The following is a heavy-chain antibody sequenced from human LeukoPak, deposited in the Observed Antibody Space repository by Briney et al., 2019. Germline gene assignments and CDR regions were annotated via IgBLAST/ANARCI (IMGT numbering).Heavy chain of an antibody. CDR1: GYSFTSYW. V-gene: IGHV5-51*01. D-gene: IGHD5-24*01. CDR2: IYAGDSDT. Sequence: GESLKISCKGFGYSFTSYWIGWVRQMPGKGLGWMGIIYAGDSDTRYSPSFQGQVTISADKSISTTYLQWSRLKASDTAVYYCAREDGHSPDPWGQGTLVTVSS. CDR3: AREDGHSPDP. J-gene: IGHJ5*02.